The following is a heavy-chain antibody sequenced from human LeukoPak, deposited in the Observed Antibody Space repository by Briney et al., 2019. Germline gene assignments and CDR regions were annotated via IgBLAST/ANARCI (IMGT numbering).Heavy chain of an antibody. Sequence: GGSLRLSCSASGFTFSSYAMHWVRQAPGRRLDYVSAITSNGDTTYYADSVKGRFTISRDNSKNTLYLQMTSLRAEDTAIYYCLKDRLGAGDYWGQGTLVTVSS. CDR2: ITSNGDTT. CDR1: GFTFSSYA. D-gene: IGHD7-27*01. CDR3: LKDRLGAGDY. J-gene: IGHJ4*02. V-gene: IGHV3-64D*06.